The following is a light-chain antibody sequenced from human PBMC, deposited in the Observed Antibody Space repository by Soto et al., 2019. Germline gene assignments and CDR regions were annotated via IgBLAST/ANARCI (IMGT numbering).Light chain of an antibody. CDR3: RSYTTSSTYV. CDR2: EVS. V-gene: IGLV2-14*01. J-gene: IGLJ1*01. CDR1: IGDVGNYNY. Sequence: QSLKKQPVSVSRPPGQSIAIACIGTIGDVGNYNYVSWYQQQPGRVPRVMIYEVSNRPCGVSHRFSGSKSGNTASLTISGLQAEDEADYYCRSYTTSSTYVFGTGTKVAVL.